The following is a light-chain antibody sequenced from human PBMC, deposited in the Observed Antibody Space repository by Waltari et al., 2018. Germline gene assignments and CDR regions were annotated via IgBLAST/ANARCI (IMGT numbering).Light chain of an antibody. CDR2: QDR. V-gene: IGLV3-1*01. CDR3: QAWDSSTASVV. J-gene: IGLJ2*01. Sequence: SYELTQPPSVSVSPGQTASITCSGDKLGDKYACWYQQKPGQSPVLVIYQDRKRPSGFPEGFSGATSGNTATLTISGTEAMDEADYYCQAWDSSTASVVFGGGTKLTVL. CDR1: KLGDKY.